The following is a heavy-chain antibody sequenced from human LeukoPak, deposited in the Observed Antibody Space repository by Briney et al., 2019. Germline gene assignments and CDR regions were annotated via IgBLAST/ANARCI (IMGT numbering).Heavy chain of an antibody. Sequence: PSDTLSPTRSASGVSISTIRYSWSWIRQPPGKGLECIGYIYYTGSTNYNPSLKSRVTISLDTSKNQFSLKLSSVTAADTAVYYCARGQAHRYSGSLSDAFDIWGQGTMVTVSS. D-gene: IGHD1-26*01. J-gene: IGHJ3*02. CDR3: ARGQAHRYSGSLSDAFDI. CDR2: IYYTGST. V-gene: IGHV4-61*01. CDR1: GVSISTIRYS.